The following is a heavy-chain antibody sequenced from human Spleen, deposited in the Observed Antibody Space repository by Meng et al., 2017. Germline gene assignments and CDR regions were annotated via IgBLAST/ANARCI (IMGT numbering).Heavy chain of an antibody. Sequence: SVKVSCKASGGTFSSYTISWVRQAPGQGLEWMGRIIPILGIANYAQKFQGRVTITADKSTSTAYMELSSLRSEDTAVYYCARPLRGGYSYGPFDYWGQGTLVTVSS. CDR2: IIPILGIA. J-gene: IGHJ4*02. CDR1: GGTFSSYT. V-gene: IGHV1-69*02. D-gene: IGHD5-18*01. CDR3: ARPLRGGYSYGPFDY.